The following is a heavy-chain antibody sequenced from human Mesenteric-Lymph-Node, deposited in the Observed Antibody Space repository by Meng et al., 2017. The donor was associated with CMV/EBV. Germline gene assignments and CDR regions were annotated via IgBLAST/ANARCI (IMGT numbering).Heavy chain of an antibody. CDR3: ARDLSGTYVGGWFDP. V-gene: IGHV1-8*03. CDR2: MNPNSGNT. Sequence: GESLKISCKASGYTFTNYDINWVRQATGHGLEWMGWMNPNSGNTGYAQKFQGRVTITRNTSINTAFMELNSLSSEDTAVYYCARDLSGTYVGGWFDPWGQGTLVTVSS. D-gene: IGHD3-16*01. J-gene: IGHJ5*02. CDR1: GYTFTNYD.